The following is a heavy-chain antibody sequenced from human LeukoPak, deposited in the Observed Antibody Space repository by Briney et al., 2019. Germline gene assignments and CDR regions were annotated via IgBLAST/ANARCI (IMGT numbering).Heavy chain of an antibody. CDR2: ISDSGST. D-gene: IGHD6-13*01. J-gene: IGHJ4*02. CDR1: GGSVSSHY. CDR3: ARDVSIAAAGHFDY. V-gene: IGHV4-59*02. Sequence: PSETLSLTCTVSGGSVSSHYWSWIRQPPGKGLQWIGYISDSGSTNYNPSLKSRVTISVDTSKNQFSLKLSSVTAADTAVYYCARDVSIAAAGHFDYWGQGTLVTVSS.